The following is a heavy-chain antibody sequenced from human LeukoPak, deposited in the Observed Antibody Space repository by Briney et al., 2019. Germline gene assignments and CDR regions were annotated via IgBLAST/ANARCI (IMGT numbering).Heavy chain of an antibody. CDR2: IYYSGST. J-gene: IGHJ4*02. CDR1: GGSISSGGYY. D-gene: IGHD6-25*01. CDR3: ARAGTAARRGFDY. Sequence: SETLSLTCTVSGGSISSGGYYWSWIRQHPGKGLEWIGYIYYSGSTYYNPSLKSRVTISVDTSKNQFPLKLSSVTAADTAVYYCARAGTAARRGFDYWGQGTLVTVSS. V-gene: IGHV4-31*03.